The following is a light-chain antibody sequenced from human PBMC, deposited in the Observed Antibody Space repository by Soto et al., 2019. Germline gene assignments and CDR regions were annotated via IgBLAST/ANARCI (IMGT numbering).Light chain of an antibody. Sequence: DIQLTQSPSFLYASVGDRVTITCRASQGIGCHLAWYHQKAGKAPKLLIHTASSLQSGVPSRFSGSGSGTEFTLTIHSLQPEDSATYYCQQRNSYPITFGQGTRLEIK. V-gene: IGKV1-9*01. CDR1: QGIGCH. CDR2: TAS. J-gene: IGKJ5*01. CDR3: QQRNSYPIT.